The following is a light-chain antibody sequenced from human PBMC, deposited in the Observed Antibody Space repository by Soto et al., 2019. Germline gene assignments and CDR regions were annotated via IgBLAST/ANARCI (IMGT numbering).Light chain of an antibody. J-gene: IGKJ5*01. CDR3: QQYGSSIT. Sequence: EIVLAQSRGTLSLSPGKRATLSCRASQSFPRSYLAWSPLKPGQAPTHLIYSTATRAAGIPDRFSGSGSGTDFTLTISRLEPEDFGVIYCQQYGSSITFGQRTRLEI. CDR1: QSFPRSY. CDR2: STA. V-gene: IGKV3-20*01.